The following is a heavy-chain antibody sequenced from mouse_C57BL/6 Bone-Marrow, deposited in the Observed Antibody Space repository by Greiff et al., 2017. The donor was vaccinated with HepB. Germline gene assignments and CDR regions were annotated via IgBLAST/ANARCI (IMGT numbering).Heavy chain of an antibody. J-gene: IGHJ4*01. CDR3: ARSLLRQVLYAMDY. CDR2: INPGSGGT. V-gene: IGHV1-54*01. CDR1: GYAFTHYL. Sequence: VQLPQSGAVLVRPGTSVTLSCQASGYAFTHYLIEWVKQRPGQDLEWIVVINPGSGGTNYNGKFKGKATLTADKSSSTAYMQLSSLTSEDSAVYFCARSLLRQVLYAMDYWGQGTSVTVSS. D-gene: IGHD1-2*01.